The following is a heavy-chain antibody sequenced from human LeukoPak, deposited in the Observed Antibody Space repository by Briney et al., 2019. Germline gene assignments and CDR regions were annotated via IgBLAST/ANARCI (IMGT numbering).Heavy chain of an antibody. Sequence: GKSLRLSCAASGFTFNTYGMHWVRQAPGKGLEWAAVSDGRNADYADSFKGRFTISRDNSMNTLYLQMNSLRPEDTAVYYCAKSRLVSGTYRNDYYYYDMDVWGQGTTVTVSS. D-gene: IGHD3-16*02. V-gene: IGHV3-30*18. CDR2: SDGRNA. CDR1: GFTFNTYG. CDR3: AKSRLVSGTYRNDYYYYDMDV. J-gene: IGHJ6*02.